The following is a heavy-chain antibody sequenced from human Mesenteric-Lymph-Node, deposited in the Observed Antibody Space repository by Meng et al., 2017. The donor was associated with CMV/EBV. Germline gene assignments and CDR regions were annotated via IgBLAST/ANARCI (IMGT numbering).Heavy chain of an antibody. J-gene: IGHJ4*02. CDR3: ARPRVAGTAHFDS. CDR1: GGTFSRYT. Sequence: ASVKVSCKASGGTFSRYTINWVRQAPGQGLEWMGWINPNSGGTDYAQKFQGRVTMTRDTSINTAYMELSGLRSDDTAVYYCARPRVAGTAHFDSWGQGTLVTVSS. D-gene: IGHD6-19*01. CDR2: INPNSGGT. V-gene: IGHV1-2*02.